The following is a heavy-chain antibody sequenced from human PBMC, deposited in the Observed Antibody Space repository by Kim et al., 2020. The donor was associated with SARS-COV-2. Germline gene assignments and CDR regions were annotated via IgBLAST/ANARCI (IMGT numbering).Heavy chain of an antibody. J-gene: IGHJ5*02. D-gene: IGHD3-16*01. V-gene: IGHV4-39*07. Sequence: SETLSLTCTVSGGSLSSSAYYWGWIRQPPGKGLEWIGSIYYSGSTYYNPSLKSRVTISVDTSKNQFSLKLSSVTAADTAVYYCARDWGLWGWFDPWGQGTLVTVSS. CDR3: ARDWGLWGWFDP. CDR1: GGSLSSSAYY. CDR2: IYYSGST.